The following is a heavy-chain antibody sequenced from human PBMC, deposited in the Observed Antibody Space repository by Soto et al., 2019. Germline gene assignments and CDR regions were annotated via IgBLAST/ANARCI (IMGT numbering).Heavy chain of an antibody. V-gene: IGHV4-31*03. D-gene: IGHD3-22*01. Sequence: SETLSLTCTVSGGSISSGGYYWSWIRQHPGKGLEWIGYIYYSGSTYYNPSLKSRVTISVDTSKNQFSLKLSSVTAADTAVYYCAKEGSLLYYDSFDYWGQGTLVTVSS. J-gene: IGHJ4*02. CDR1: GGSISSGGYY. CDR2: IYYSGST. CDR3: AKEGSLLYYDSFDY.